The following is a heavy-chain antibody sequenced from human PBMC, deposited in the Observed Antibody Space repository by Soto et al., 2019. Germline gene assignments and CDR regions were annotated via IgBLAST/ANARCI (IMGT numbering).Heavy chain of an antibody. CDR1: GFTFSSYS. V-gene: IGHV3-21*01. Sequence: GVSLRLSCAASGFTFSSYSMNWVRQAPGKGLEWVSSISSSSSYIYYADSVKGRFTISRDNAKNSLYLQMNSLRAEDTAVYYCARDFLGYCSGGSCYPGGMDVWGQGTTVTVSS. D-gene: IGHD2-15*01. CDR3: ARDFLGYCSGGSCYPGGMDV. CDR2: ISSSSSYI. J-gene: IGHJ6*02.